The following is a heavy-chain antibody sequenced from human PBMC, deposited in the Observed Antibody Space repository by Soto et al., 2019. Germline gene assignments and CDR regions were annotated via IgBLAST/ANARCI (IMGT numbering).Heavy chain of an antibody. CDR2: INPSGGSK. V-gene: IGHV1-46*01. D-gene: IGHD2-2*01. Sequence: QVQLVQSGAEVKKPGASVKVSCKASGYTFTSYYMHWVRQAPGQGLEWMGIINPSGGSKSYAQKCQGRVTMTRDTSTSTVYMELSSLRSEDTAVYYCARDNSPPYCSSTSCYYYYGMDVWGQGTTVTVSS. CDR3: ARDNSPPYCSSTSCYYYYGMDV. J-gene: IGHJ6*02. CDR1: GYTFTSYY.